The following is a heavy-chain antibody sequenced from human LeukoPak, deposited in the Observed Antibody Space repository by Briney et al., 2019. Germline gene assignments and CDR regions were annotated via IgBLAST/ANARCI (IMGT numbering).Heavy chain of an antibody. CDR1: GFTFRTYG. CDR3: AKEIRGPQLS. D-gene: IGHD6-6*01. CDR2: IRYDGSNE. Sequence: PGGSLRLSCAASGFTFRTYGMHWVRQAPGKGPEWVAFIRYDGSNEYYADSVKGRFTISRDNSKNTAFLQMNSLRTEDTAVYYCAKEIRGPQLSWGQGTLVTVSS. V-gene: IGHV3-30*02. J-gene: IGHJ5*02.